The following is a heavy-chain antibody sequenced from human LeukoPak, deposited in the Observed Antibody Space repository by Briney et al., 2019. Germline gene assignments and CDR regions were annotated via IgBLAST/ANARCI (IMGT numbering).Heavy chain of an antibody. CDR3: ARDSATTVTGAFDI. CDR2: IWYDGSNK. V-gene: IGHV3-33*01. J-gene: IGHJ3*02. CDR1: GFTFSRYG. Sequence: GGSLRLSCGASGFTFSRYGMHWVRQAPGKGLEWVAIIWYDGSNKYYADSVKGRFTISRDNSKNTLYLQMNSLRAEDTAVYYCARDSATTVTGAFDIWGQGTMVTVSS. D-gene: IGHD4-17*01.